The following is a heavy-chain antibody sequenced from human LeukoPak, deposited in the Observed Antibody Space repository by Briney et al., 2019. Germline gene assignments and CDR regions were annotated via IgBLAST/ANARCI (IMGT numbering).Heavy chain of an antibody. CDR1: VGSFSGYY. J-gene: IGHJ4*02. CDR2: INHSGST. V-gene: IGHV4-34*01. CDR3: ARAVAGATEDSRSAFDY. Sequence: SETLSLTCAVYVGSFSGYYWSWIRQPPGKGLEWIGEINHSGSTNYNPSLKSRVTISVDTSKNQFSLKLSSVTAADTVVYYCARAVAGATEDSRSAFDYWGQGTLVTVSS. D-gene: IGHD1-26*01.